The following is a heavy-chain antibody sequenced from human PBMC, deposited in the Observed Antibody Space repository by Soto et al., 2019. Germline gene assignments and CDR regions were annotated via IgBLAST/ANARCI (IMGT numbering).Heavy chain of an antibody. J-gene: IGHJ4*02. CDR2: ISGSGGSA. D-gene: IGHD3-10*01. CDR3: AKVHGSGSYNNFPDY. CDR1: GFPFSTYA. Sequence: GGSLRLSCAASGFPFSTYAMTWVRQAPGKGLERVSLISGSGGSAYYADSVRGRFTISRDNSRDTLYLQMNSLRAEDTAVYYCAKVHGSGSYNNFPDYWGQGTLVTVSS. V-gene: IGHV3-23*01.